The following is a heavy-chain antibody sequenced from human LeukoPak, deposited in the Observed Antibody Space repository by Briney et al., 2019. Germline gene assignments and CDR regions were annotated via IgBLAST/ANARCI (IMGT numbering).Heavy chain of an antibody. J-gene: IGHJ4*02. CDR1: GFTFGSYW. V-gene: IGHV3-7*04. CDR2: IKQDGSER. D-gene: IGHD5-12*01. CDR3: VRDGGYSGYEH. Sequence: PGGSLRLSCAASGFTFGSYWMTWVRQPPGKGLEWVANIKQDGSERYYVDSMKGRITISRDNAKKSLYLEVNSLSAEDTAVYYCVRDGGYSGYEHWGQGTLVTVSS.